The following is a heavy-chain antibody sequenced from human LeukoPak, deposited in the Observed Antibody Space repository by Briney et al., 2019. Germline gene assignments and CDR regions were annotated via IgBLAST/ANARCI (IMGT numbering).Heavy chain of an antibody. CDR1: GFTFSSYW. D-gene: IGHD2-2*01. CDR2: IKQDGSEK. Sequence: GGSLRLSCAASGFTFSSYWMSWVRQAPGKGLEWVANIKQDGSEKYYVDSVKGRFTISRDNAKSSLYLQMNSLRAEDTAVYYCARDDCSSTSCYVPDAFDIWGQGTMVTVSS. V-gene: IGHV3-7*01. J-gene: IGHJ3*02. CDR3: ARDDCSSTSCYVPDAFDI.